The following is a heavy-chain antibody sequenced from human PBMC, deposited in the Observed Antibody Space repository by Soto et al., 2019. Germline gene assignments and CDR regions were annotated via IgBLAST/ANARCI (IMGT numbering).Heavy chain of an antibody. CDR1: GYSFAGYW. CDR2: IDPSDSQT. V-gene: IGHV5-10-1*01. J-gene: IGHJ4*02. CDR3: QRHIYHSDTGPNLKGSFDS. D-gene: IGHD3-22*01. Sequence: ESLKISCKGSGYSFAGYWITWVRQKPGKGLEWMGRIDPSDSQTYYSPSFRGHVTISVTKSITTVFLQWSSLRASDTAMYYRQRHIYHSDTGPNLKGSFDSWGQGPPVTVSS.